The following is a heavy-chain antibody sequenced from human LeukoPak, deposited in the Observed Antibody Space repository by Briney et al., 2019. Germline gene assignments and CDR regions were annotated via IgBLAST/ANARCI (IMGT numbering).Heavy chain of an antibody. J-gene: IGHJ6*03. Sequence: PGGSLRLSCAASGFTVSSNYMSWVRQAPGKGLEWVSVIYSGGSTYYADSVKGRFTISRDNSKNTLYLQMNSLRAEDTAVYYCARDFPDNPLGDYYYYYMDVWGKGTTVTVSS. CDR3: ARDFPDNPLGDYYYYYMDV. CDR1: GFTVSSNY. V-gene: IGHV3-66*01. D-gene: IGHD1-1*01. CDR2: IYSGGST.